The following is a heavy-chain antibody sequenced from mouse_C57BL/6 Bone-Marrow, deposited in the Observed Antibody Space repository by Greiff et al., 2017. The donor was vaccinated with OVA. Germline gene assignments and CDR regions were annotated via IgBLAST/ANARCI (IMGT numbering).Heavy chain of an antibody. V-gene: IGHV1-15*01. J-gene: IGHJ2*01. CDR2: IDPETGGT. Sequence: QVQLQQSGAELVRPGASVTLSCKASGYTFTDYEMHWVKQTPVHGLEWIGAIDPETGGTAYNQKFKGKAILTADKSSSTAYMELRSLTSEDSAVYYCTRKPLYYAPCDYWGQGTTLTVSS. CDR3: TRKPLYYAPCDY. D-gene: IGHD2-1*01. CDR1: GYTFTDYE.